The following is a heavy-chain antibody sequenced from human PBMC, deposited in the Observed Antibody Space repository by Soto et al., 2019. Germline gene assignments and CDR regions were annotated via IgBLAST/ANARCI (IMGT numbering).Heavy chain of an antibody. D-gene: IGHD3-22*01. V-gene: IGHV1-18*01. CDR2: ISAYNGNT. J-gene: IGHJ1*01. Sequence: QVQLVQSGAEVKKPGASVKVSCKASGYTFTSYGISWVRQAPGQGLEWMGWISAYNGNTNYAQKLQGRVTMTTDTSXSXXYMELRSLRSDDTAVYYCARDLSSGYYAPEEYFQHWGQGTLVTVSS. CDR3: ARDLSSGYYAPEEYFQH. CDR1: GYTFTSYG.